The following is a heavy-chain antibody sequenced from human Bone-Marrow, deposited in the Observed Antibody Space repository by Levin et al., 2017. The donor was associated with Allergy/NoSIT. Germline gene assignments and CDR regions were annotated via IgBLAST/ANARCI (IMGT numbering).Heavy chain of an antibody. CDR2: VWYDGSDQ. D-gene: IGHD6-13*01. J-gene: IGHJ4*02. CDR1: GFSFITYG. CDR3: VRGGPGIAADFDD. Sequence: GGSLRLSCAASGFSFITYGFHWVRQAPGKGLEWVAVVWYDGSDQYYADSVKGRFTISRDNSKNTLYLQMNSLRAEDTAVYYCVRGGPGIAADFDDWGQGTLVTVSS. V-gene: IGHV3-33*01.